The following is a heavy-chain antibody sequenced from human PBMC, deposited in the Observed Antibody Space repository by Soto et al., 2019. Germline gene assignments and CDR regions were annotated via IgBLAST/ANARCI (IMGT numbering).Heavy chain of an antibody. CDR2: IYYSGST. V-gene: IGHV4-59*01. CDR3: AGYSGYDFGGNWFDP. Sequence: TLSLTCTVSGGSISSYYWSWIRQPPGKGLEWIGYIYYSGSTNYNPSLKSRVTISVDTSKNQFSLKLSSVTAADTAVYYCAGYSGYDFGGNWFDPWGQGTLVTVSS. CDR1: GGSISSYY. D-gene: IGHD5-12*01. J-gene: IGHJ5*02.